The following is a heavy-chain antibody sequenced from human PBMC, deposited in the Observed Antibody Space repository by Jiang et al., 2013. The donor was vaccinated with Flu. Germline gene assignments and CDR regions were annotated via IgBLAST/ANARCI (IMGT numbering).Heavy chain of an antibody. CDR3: ARGGYCSSTSCSDTYYYYYYGMDV. D-gene: IGHD2-2*01. Sequence: GLVKPGGSLRLSCAASGFTFSSYSLNWVRQVPGKGLEWVSSISSNSSYIYYADSVKGRFTISRDNAKNSQYLQMNSLRAEDTAVYFCARGGYCSSTSCSDTYYYYYYGMDVWGQGTTVTVSS. CDR1: GFTFSSYS. V-gene: IGHV3-21*01. J-gene: IGHJ6*02. CDR2: ISSNSSYI.